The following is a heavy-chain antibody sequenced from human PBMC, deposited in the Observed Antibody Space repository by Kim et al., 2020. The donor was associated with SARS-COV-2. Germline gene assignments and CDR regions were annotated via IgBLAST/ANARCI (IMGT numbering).Heavy chain of an antibody. Sequence: TANYAQKFQGRVTITADESTSTAYMELSSLRSEDTAVYYCAGNWNPYFDYWGQGTLVTVSS. V-gene: IGHV1-69*01. CDR2: TA. D-gene: IGHD1-1*01. J-gene: IGHJ4*02. CDR3: AGNWNPYFDY.